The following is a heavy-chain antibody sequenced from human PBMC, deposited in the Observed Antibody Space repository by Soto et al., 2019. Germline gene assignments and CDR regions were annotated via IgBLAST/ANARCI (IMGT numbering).Heavy chain of an antibody. J-gene: IGHJ6*03. CDR3: ARVRAVAGYYYYYMDV. V-gene: IGHV1-18*01. Sequence: ASVKVSCKASGYTFTSYGISWVRQAPGQGLEWMGWISAYNGNTNYAQKLQGRVTMTTDTSTSTAYMELRSLRSEDTAVYYCARVRAVAGYYYYYMDVWGKGTTVTVSS. CDR2: ISAYNGNT. D-gene: IGHD6-19*01. CDR1: GYTFTSYG.